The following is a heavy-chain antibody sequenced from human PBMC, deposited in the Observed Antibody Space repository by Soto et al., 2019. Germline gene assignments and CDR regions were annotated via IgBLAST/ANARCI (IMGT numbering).Heavy chain of an antibody. Sequence: RLSCAASGFTVSSNYMSWVRQAPGKGLEWVSVIYSGGSTYYADSVKGRFTISRDNSKNTLYLQMNSLRAEDTAVYYCARVTSWITIFGVVIGPFDYWGQGTLVTVSS. J-gene: IGHJ4*02. CDR2: IYSGGST. CDR3: ARVTSWITIFGVVIGPFDY. D-gene: IGHD3-3*01. CDR1: GFTVSSNY. V-gene: IGHV3-53*01.